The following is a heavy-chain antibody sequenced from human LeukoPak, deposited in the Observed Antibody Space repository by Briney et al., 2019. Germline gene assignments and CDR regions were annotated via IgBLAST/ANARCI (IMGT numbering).Heavy chain of an antibody. J-gene: IGHJ4*02. CDR1: GGSISSGGYS. Sequence: KSSQTLSLTCAVSGGSISSGGYSWSWIRQPPGKGLEWIGYIYHSGSTNYNPSLKSRVTISVDTSKNQFSLKLSSVTAADTAVYYCARGHLSSWFDYFDYWGQGTLVTVSS. D-gene: IGHD6-13*01. CDR3: ARGHLSSWFDYFDY. CDR2: IYHSGST. V-gene: IGHV4-30-2*01.